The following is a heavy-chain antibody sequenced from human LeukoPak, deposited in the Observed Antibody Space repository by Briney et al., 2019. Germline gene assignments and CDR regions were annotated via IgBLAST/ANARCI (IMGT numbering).Heavy chain of an antibody. CDR3: ARVGRGYSFDYFDY. Sequence: ASVKVSCKASGYTFTRHYMNWVRQAPGQGLEWMGIINPTGGSTSYAQMFQGRVTMTRDTSTSTVYMELSSLRSEDSAVYYCARVGRGYSFDYFDYWGQGTLVTVSS. D-gene: IGHD5-18*01. CDR2: INPTGGST. V-gene: IGHV1-46*01. J-gene: IGHJ4*02. CDR1: GYTFTRHY.